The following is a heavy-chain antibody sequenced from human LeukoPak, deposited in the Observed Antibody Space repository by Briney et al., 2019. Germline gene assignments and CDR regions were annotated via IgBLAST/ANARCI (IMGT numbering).Heavy chain of an antibody. J-gene: IGHJ4*02. CDR3: ARAYYDILTGYGYYFDY. D-gene: IGHD3-9*01. Sequence: GGSLRLSCAASGFTFSSYWMSWIRQAPGKGLEWVSYICSSDSTIYYADSVKGRFTISRDNAKNSLYLQMNSLRAEDTAVYYCARAYYDILTGYGYYFDYWGQGTLVTVSS. V-gene: IGHV3-11*01. CDR1: GFTFSSYW. CDR2: ICSSDSTI.